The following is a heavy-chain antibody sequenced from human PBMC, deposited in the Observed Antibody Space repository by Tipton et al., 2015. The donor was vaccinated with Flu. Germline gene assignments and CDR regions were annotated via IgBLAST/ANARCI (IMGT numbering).Heavy chain of an antibody. CDR3: ARRDYSNYVSEPKNWFDP. J-gene: IGHJ5*02. V-gene: IGHV3-23*01. CDR1: GFTFNTYA. CDR2: ISGGGAIR. D-gene: IGHD4-11*01. Sequence: SLRLSCAASGFTFNTYAMSWVRQAPGKGLEWVSGISGGGAIRYFADSVKGRFTISRDNSKNMLYLQMNSLRPEDTAIYYCARRDYSNYVSEPKNWFDPWGQGTLVTVSS.